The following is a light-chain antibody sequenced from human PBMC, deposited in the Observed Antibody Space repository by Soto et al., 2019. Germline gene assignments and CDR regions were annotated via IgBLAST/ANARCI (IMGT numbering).Light chain of an antibody. CDR3: LSYDSSLSGYV. V-gene: IGLV1-40*01. J-gene: IGLJ1*01. CDR1: SSNIGAGYD. CDR2: GDT. Sequence: QSVLTQPPSVSGAPGQRVTISCTGSSSNIGAGYDVHWFQHLPGAAPKLLMSGDTSRTSGVPDRFCVSKSGSSASLAVTVLQAEDEADYYCLSYDSSLSGYVFGTGTKVTVL.